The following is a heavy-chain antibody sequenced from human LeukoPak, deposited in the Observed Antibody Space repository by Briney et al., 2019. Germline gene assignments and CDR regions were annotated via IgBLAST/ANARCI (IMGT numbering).Heavy chain of an antibody. CDR3: AKDSPVATW. J-gene: IGHJ4*02. CDR1: GFTFSSPA. V-gene: IGHV3-23*01. Sequence: GGSLRLSCAASGFTFSSPAMSWVRQTPGKGLEWVSSVTPSGDGTYYAASVKGRFTISRDNSKNTLYLQMDSLRADDTAKYYCAKDSPVATWWGQGTLVTVSS. CDR2: VTPSGDGT. D-gene: IGHD1-26*01.